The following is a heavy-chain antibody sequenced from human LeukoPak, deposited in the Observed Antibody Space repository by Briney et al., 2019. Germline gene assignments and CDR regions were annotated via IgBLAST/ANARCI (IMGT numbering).Heavy chain of an antibody. CDR2: INHSGST. D-gene: IGHD2-2*01. V-gene: IGHV4-34*01. CDR1: GGSFSGYY. J-gene: IGHJ4*02. CDR3: VRGDCSSISCYSTAH. Sequence: PSETLSLTCAVYGGSFSGYYWTWIRQPPGKGLEWIGEINHSGSTDYSPSLKSRVAISVDTSKNEFSLKLSSVTAADTALYYCVRGDCSSISCYSTAHWGQGTRVTVSS.